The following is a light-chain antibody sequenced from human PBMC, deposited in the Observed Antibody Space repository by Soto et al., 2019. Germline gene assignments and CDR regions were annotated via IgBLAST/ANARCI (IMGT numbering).Light chain of an antibody. V-gene: IGLV2-14*01. CDR3: SSYTLRNTLVL. J-gene: IGLJ3*02. CDR2: EVS. Sequence: QSAQTQPASGSRSPGQSITISCTGTSSDIGDYNFVSWYQQHPGKAPRLIIYEVSSRPSGVSYRFSGSKSGNTASLTISGLQAEDEAYYYCSSYTLRNTLVLFGGGTKLTIL. CDR1: SSDIGDYNF.